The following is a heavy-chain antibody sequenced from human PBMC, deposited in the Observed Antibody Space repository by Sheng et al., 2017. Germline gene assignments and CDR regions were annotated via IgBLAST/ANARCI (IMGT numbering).Heavy chain of an antibody. J-gene: IGHJ6*02. V-gene: IGHV3-9*03. D-gene: IGHD4-17*01. CDR2: ISWNSGSI. Sequence: EVQLVESGGGLVQPGRSLRLSCVASGFTFDDYAMHWVRQAPGKGLEWVSGISWNSGSIGYADSVKGRFTISRDNAKNSLYLHMNSLRAEDMALYYCAKDESGGDYSDYGYYYSGMDVWGQGTTVTVSS. CDR3: AKDESGGDYSDYGYYYSGMDV. CDR1: GFTFDDYA.